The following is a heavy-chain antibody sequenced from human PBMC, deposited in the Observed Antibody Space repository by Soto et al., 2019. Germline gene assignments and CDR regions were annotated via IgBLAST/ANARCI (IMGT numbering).Heavy chain of an antibody. CDR2: LNPNGGST. D-gene: IGHD6-13*01. Sequence: QVQLVQSGAEVKKPGASVKVSCKASGYTFTNSYIHWVRQAPGQGLEWMALLNPNGGSTNYAQNFQGRVTVTRDPATSTVYMELTSLTSEDTAVYYCARNFAAGDYWGQGTLVTVSS. J-gene: IGHJ4*02. CDR1: GYTFTNSY. CDR3: ARNFAAGDY. V-gene: IGHV1-46*01.